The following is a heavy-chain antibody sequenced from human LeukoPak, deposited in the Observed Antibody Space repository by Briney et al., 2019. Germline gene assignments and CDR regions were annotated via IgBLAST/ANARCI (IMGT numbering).Heavy chain of an antibody. V-gene: IGHV3-15*01. Sequence: GGSLRLSCVASGLTFSNAWKNWVRQAPGKGLEWVGRIRTKANGGTSEYAPPVIGRFTISRDDSKNTLYLQLDSLKAEDTALYYCATSIVGAPSSYWGQGTLVTVSP. CDR2: IRTKANGGTS. CDR1: GLTFSNAW. J-gene: IGHJ4*02. CDR3: ATSIVGAPSSY. D-gene: IGHD1-26*01.